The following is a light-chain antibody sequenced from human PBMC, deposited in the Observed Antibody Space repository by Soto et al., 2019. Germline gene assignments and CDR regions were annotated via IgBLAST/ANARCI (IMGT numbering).Light chain of an antibody. CDR2: AAS. Sequence: EIFLTQSPGTLTLSPGERATLSCRASQSVTSKSLAWYQQKPGKAPTLLIYAASSRATGIPERFSGGGSGTDFTLTISSLQSEDFAVYYCQQYNSWPLTFGGGTKVDIK. CDR1: QSVTSKS. V-gene: IGKV3-20*01. J-gene: IGKJ4*01. CDR3: QQYNSWPLT.